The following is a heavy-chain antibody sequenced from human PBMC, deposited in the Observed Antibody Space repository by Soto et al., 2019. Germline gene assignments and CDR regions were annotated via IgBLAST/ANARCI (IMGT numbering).Heavy chain of an antibody. J-gene: IGHJ4*02. CDR3: AKAYTLDY. Sequence: QVQLVESGGGVVQPGRSLRLSCAASGFTFSSYAMHWVRQAPGKGLEWVAVISYDGSNKYYADSVKGRFTISRDNSKNTLYLQMNSMRAEDKDLSYCAKAYTLDYLGQGTLVTVSS. D-gene: IGHD4-4*01. CDR1: GFTFSSYA. V-gene: IGHV3-30-3*01. CDR2: ISYDGSNK.